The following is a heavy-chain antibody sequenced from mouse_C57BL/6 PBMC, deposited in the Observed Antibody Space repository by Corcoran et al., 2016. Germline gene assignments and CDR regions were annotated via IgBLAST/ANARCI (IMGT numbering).Heavy chain of an antibody. Sequence: QIELVQSGPELKKPGETVKISCKASGNTFTSCGLSWVKQAPGKGLKWLGGINTYSGVPTYADDFKGRFAFSLETSASTAYLQINTLKNEDTATYFCARDGYYKFAYWGQGTLVTVS. CDR1: GNTFTSCG. J-gene: IGHJ3*01. CDR3: ARDGYYKFAY. CDR2: INTYSGVP. V-gene: IGHV9-3*01. D-gene: IGHD2-3*01.